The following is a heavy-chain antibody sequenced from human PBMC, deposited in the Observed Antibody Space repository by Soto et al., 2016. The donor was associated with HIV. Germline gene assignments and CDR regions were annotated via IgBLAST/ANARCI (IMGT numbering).Heavy chain of an antibody. J-gene: IGHJ3*02. Sequence: EVQLVESGGGVVQPGKSLRLSCAASGFTFSSYSMNWVRQAPGKGLEWVSSISSSSSYIYYADSVKGRFTISRDNAKNSLYLQMNSLRAEDTAVYYCARATSWIQTGAFDIVGTKGQWSPSLQ. CDR2: ISSSSSYI. CDR1: GFTFSSYS. CDR3: ARATSWIQTGAFDI. V-gene: IGHV3-21*01. D-gene: IGHD5-18*01.